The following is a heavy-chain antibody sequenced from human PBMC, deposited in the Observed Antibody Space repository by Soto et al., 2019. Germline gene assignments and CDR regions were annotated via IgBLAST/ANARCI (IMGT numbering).Heavy chain of an antibody. CDR2: IYHSGST. J-gene: IGHJ4*02. CDR3: ARGLASIPAAMRNAASFDY. D-gene: IGHD2-2*01. V-gene: IGHV4-30-2*01. Sequence: PSETLSLTCAVSGGSISSGGYSWSWIRQPPGKGLEWIGYIYHSGSTYYNPSLKSRVTISVDTSKNQFSLKLSSVTAADTAVYYCARGLASIPAAMRNAASFDYWGQGTLVTVSS. CDR1: GGSISSGGYS.